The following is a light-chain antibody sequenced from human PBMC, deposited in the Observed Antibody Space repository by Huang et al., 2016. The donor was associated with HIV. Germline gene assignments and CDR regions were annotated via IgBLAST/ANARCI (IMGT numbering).Light chain of an antibody. Sequence: EIVLTQSPATLSLSPGEIATLSCRASQSVHSYLAWYPQKPGQAPRLLIYDASNRATGIPARFSGSGSGTDFTLTISNLQSEDFAVYYCQQRSAWPLTFGGGTKVEI. CDR3: QQRSAWPLT. V-gene: IGKV3-11*01. CDR1: QSVHSY. J-gene: IGKJ4*01. CDR2: DAS.